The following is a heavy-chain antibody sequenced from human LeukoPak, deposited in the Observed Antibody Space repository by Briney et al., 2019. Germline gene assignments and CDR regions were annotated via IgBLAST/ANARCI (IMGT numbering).Heavy chain of an antibody. CDR2: INPNSGGT. CDR3: ARGQTELRYFDWLSVGVWEGFDP. V-gene: IGHV1-2*02. D-gene: IGHD3-9*01. Sequence: GASVKVSCKASGYTFTGYYMHWVRQAPGQGLEWMGWINPNSGGTNYAQKFQGRVTMTRDTSISTAYMELSRLRSDDTAVYYCARGQTELRYFDWLSVGVWEGFDPWGQGTLVTVSS. J-gene: IGHJ5*02. CDR1: GYTFTGYY.